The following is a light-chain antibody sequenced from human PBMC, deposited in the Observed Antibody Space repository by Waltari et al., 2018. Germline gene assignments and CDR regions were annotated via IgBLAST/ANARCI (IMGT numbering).Light chain of an antibody. CDR2: GGS. CDR1: GSNIGAGYD. Sequence: QSVLTQPPSVSGAPGQRVTISCTGSGSNIGAGYDVHWYQQVPRAAPNLLIYGGSSRPLGVPDRFFGSTSGTSASLAITGLQAEDEAVYYCQSYDTTLSVVFGGGTKLTVL. V-gene: IGLV1-40*01. CDR3: QSYDTTLSVV. J-gene: IGLJ3*02.